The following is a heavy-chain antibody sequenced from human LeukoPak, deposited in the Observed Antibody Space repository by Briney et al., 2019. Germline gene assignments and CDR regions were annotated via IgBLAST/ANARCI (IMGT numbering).Heavy chain of an antibody. CDR3: ARGSIILQLWSEFDY. D-gene: IGHD5-18*01. V-gene: IGHV3-7*01. Sequence: PGGSPRLSCAASGFTFSSYWMSWVRQAPGKGLECVANIKQDGSEKYYVDSVKGRFTISRDNAKNSLYLQMNSLRAEDTAVYYCARGSIILQLWSEFDYWGQGTLVTVSS. CDR2: IKQDGSEK. J-gene: IGHJ4*02. CDR1: GFTFSSYW.